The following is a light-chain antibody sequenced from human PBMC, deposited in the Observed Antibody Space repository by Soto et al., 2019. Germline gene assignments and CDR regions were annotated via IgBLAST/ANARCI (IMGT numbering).Light chain of an antibody. Sequence: DIQLTQSPSTLSASIGDRVTITCRASQNIGTWLAWYQQKPGKAPKVLIYKASSLESGVPSWFSGSGSGTEFNLTITSLQPDDFANYYCQQYKTVPFTFGPGTKVDV. J-gene: IGKJ3*01. CDR3: QQYKTVPFT. CDR1: QNIGTW. V-gene: IGKV1-5*03. CDR2: KAS.